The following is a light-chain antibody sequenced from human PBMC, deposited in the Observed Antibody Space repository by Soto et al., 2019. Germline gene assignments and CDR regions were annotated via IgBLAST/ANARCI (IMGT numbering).Light chain of an antibody. V-gene: IGKV1-39*01. Sequence: DIQMTQSPSSLSASVGDRVTITCQASQDIDKFLNWYQKKPGKAPKLLIYGASSLQSGVPSRFSGSGSGTDFTLTISSLQPEDCATYYCLQSYITPLTFGQGTKLEIK. CDR3: LQSYITPLT. CDR2: GAS. J-gene: IGKJ2*01. CDR1: QDIDKF.